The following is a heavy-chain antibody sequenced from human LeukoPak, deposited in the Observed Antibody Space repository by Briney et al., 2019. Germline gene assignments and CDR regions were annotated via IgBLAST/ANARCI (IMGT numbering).Heavy chain of an antibody. J-gene: IGHJ4*02. D-gene: IGHD3-10*01. Sequence: PSQTLSLTCTVSGGSISSGSYYWSWIRQPAGKGLEWIGYIYYSGSTNYNPSLKSRVTISVDTSKNQFSLKLSSVTAADTAVYYCARLVRGVVDYWGQGTLVTVSS. CDR1: GGSISSGSYY. V-gene: IGHV4-61*10. CDR3: ARLVRGVVDY. CDR2: IYYSGST.